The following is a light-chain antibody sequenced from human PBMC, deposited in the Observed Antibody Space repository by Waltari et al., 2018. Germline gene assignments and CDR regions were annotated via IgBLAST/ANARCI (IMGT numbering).Light chain of an antibody. Sequence: EIVMTQSPATLSVSPGERATLSCRASQSVSSNLAWYQQKPGQAPRLLIHAASTRATGIPARFSGSGSGTEFTLTISSLQSEDFAVYYCHQYNNWPLYTFGQGTKLEIK. CDR2: AAS. CDR1: QSVSSN. V-gene: IGKV3-15*01. J-gene: IGKJ2*01. CDR3: HQYNNWPLYT.